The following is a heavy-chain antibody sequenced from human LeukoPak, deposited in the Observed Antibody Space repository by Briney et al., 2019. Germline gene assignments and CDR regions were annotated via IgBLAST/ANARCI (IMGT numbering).Heavy chain of an antibody. CDR2: IYYSGST. CDR3: ARVTAAGSTQFRVPRYFDL. V-gene: IGHV4-59*01. D-gene: IGHD6-13*01. Sequence: SETLSLTCTVSGGSISSYYWSWFRQPPGKGLEWIGYIYYSGSTNYNPSLKSRVTISVDTSKNQFSLKLSSVTAADTAVYYCARVTAAGSTQFRVPRYFDLWGRGTLVTVSS. J-gene: IGHJ2*01. CDR1: GGSISSYY.